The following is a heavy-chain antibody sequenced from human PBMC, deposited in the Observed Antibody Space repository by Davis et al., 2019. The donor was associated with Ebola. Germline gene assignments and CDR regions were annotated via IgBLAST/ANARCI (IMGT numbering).Heavy chain of an antibody. V-gene: IGHV4-38-2*01. J-gene: IGHJ6*02. Sequence: PSETLSLTCAVSGYSISSGYYWGWIRPPPGKGLEWIGSIYHSGSTYYNPSLKSRVTISVDTSKNQFSLKLSSVTAADTAVYYCASLGGMVQGNPLYGMDVWGQGTTVTVSS. CDR3: ASLGGMVQGNPLYGMDV. CDR1: GYSISSGYY. CDR2: IYHSGST. D-gene: IGHD3-10*01.